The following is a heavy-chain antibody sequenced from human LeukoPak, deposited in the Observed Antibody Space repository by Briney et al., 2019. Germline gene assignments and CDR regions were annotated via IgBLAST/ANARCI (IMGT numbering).Heavy chain of an antibody. CDR1: GFTVSSNY. Sequence: GGSLRLSCAASGFTVSSNYMSWVRQAPGKGLVWVSRINSDGSSTSYADSVKGRFTISRDNAKNTLYLQMNSLRAEDTAVYYCARALNYYDSSGYYYADAFDIWGQGTMVTVSS. CDR3: ARALNYYDSSGYYYADAFDI. J-gene: IGHJ3*02. V-gene: IGHV3-74*01. CDR2: INSDGSST. D-gene: IGHD3-22*01.